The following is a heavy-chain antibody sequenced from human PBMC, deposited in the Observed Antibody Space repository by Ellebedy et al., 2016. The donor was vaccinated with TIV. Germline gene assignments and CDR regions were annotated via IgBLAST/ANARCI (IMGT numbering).Heavy chain of an antibody. CDR1: GFTFTDAW. J-gene: IGHJ4*02. V-gene: IGHV3-7*03. Sequence: GESLKISCAASGFTFTDAWVNWVRQAPGKGLEWVAHINPDGSAEYYVDSVKGRFTISRDNAKRSLFLQMNSLRVDDTAVYYCVTWGQSYGRWGQGSLVTISS. CDR2: INPDGSAE. D-gene: IGHD3-16*01. CDR3: VTWGQSYGR.